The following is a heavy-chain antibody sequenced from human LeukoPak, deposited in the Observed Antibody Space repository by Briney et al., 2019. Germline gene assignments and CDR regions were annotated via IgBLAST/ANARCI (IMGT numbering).Heavy chain of an antibody. CDR1: GFTFTAHY. CDR3: ARGLWGS. J-gene: IGHJ4*02. Sequence: GGSLRLSCAASGFTFTAHYMDWVRQAPGKGLEWVGRITNKPKSYSTQYAASVKGRFTISRDDSKNSLYLQMNSLRAEDTAVYYCARGLWGSWGQGTLVTVSS. CDR2: ITNKPKSYST. D-gene: IGHD5-18*01. V-gene: IGHV3-72*01.